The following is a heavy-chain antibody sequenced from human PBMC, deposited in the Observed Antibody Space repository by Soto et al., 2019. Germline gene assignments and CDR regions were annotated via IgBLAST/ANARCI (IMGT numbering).Heavy chain of an antibody. Sequence: QVQLVESGGGVVQPGRSLRLSCAASGFTFSSYGMHWVRQAPGKGLEWVAVIWYDGSNKYYADSVKGRFTISRDNSKNPLYLQMNSLRAEDTAVYYCARDYYGDYGEDGMDVWGQGTTVTVSS. CDR1: GFTFSSYG. CDR3: ARDYYGDYGEDGMDV. CDR2: IWYDGSNK. J-gene: IGHJ6*02. D-gene: IGHD4-17*01. V-gene: IGHV3-33*01.